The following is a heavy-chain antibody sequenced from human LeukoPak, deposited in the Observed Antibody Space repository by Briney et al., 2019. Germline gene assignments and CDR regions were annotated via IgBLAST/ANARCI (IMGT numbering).Heavy chain of an antibody. V-gene: IGHV3-23*01. CDR3: AKSGGSHYGSGSHYYFDY. CDR1: GFTFSSYA. J-gene: IGHJ4*02. CDR2: ISGSGGST. D-gene: IGHD3-10*01. Sequence: GGSLRLSCAASGFTFSSYAMSWVRQAPGKGLEWVSAISGSGGSTYYADSVKGRFTISRDNSKNTLYLQMNSLRAEDTAVYYCAKSGGSHYGSGSHYYFDYWGQGTLVTVSS.